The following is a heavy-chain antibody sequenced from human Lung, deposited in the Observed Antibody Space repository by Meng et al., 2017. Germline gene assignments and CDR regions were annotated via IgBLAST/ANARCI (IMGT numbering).Heavy chain of an antibody. CDR3: ARGPTTMAHDFDY. D-gene: IGHD4-11*01. CDR1: GGSFSDYY. CDR2: INHSGST. V-gene: IGHV4-34*01. Sequence: QVPLQHGGAGLLKPSATLSLTCVVSGGSFSDYYWSWIRQPPGKGLEWIGEINHSGSTNYNPSLESRATISVDTSQNNLSLKLSSVTAADSAVYYCARGPTTMAHDFDYWGQGTLVTASS. J-gene: IGHJ4*02.